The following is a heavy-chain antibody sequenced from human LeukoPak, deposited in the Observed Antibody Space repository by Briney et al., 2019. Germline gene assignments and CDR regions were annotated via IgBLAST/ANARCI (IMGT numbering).Heavy chain of an antibody. CDR1: GGTFSSYA. J-gene: IGHJ4*02. V-gene: IGHV1-69*06. D-gene: IGHD6-19*01. CDR3: ARGSRTGWYYFDY. Sequence: GASVKVSCKASGGTFSSYAFSWVRQAPGQGLEWMGGIIPLLGTANYAQKFKGRVTITADTSSSTVYMELRSLRSDDTAVYYCARGSRTGWYYFDYWGQGTLVTVSS. CDR2: IIPLLGTA.